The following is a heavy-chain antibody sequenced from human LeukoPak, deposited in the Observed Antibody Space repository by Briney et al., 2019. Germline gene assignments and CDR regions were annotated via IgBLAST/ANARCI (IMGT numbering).Heavy chain of an antibody. CDR3: ASHYYDSSGYLHPFWA. V-gene: IGHV3-7*01. Sequence: PGGSLRLSCAASGFTFSSYWMSWARQAPGKGLEWVANIKEDGGQKYYVDSVKGRFTISRGNAKKSLYLQMDSLRADDTAVYYCASHYYDSSGYLHPFWAWGQGTLVTVSS. CDR2: IKEDGGQK. J-gene: IGHJ5*02. CDR1: GFTFSSYW. D-gene: IGHD3-22*01.